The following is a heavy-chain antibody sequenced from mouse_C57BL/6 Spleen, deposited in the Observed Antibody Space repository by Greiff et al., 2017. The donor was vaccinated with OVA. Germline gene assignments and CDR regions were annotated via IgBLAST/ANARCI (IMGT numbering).Heavy chain of an antibody. CDR2: IWSGGST. V-gene: IGHV2-2*01. CDR3: ARVYDGYPDV. J-gene: IGHJ1*03. Sequence: VQVVESGPGLVQPSQSLSITCTVSGFSLTSYGVHWVRQSPGKGLEWLGVIWSGGSTDYNAAFISRLSISKDNSKSQVFFKMNSLQADDTAIYYCARVYDGYPDVWGTGTTVTVSS. D-gene: IGHD2-3*01. CDR1: GFSLTSYG.